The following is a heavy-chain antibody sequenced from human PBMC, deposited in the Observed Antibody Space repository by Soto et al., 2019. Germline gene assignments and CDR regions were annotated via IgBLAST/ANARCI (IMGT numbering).Heavy chain of an antibody. D-gene: IGHD3-22*01. CDR2: ISAYNGNT. CDR3: ARDGIYDSSGYSWFDP. V-gene: IGHV1-18*01. J-gene: IGHJ5*02. CDR1: GYTFTSYG. Sequence: GASVKVSCKASGYTFTSYGISWVRQAPGQGLEWMGWISAYNGNTNYAQKLQGRVTMTTDTSTSTAYMELRSLRSDDTAVYYCARDGIYDSSGYSWFDPSGQGTLVTVSS.